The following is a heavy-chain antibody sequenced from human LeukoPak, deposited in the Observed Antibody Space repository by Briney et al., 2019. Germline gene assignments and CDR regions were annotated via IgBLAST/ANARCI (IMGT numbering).Heavy chain of an antibody. CDR2: MSSSSSYI. CDR1: GFTFSRYW. V-gene: IGHV3-21*01. CDR3: ARDRTDYYDSSGYYDY. D-gene: IGHD3-22*01. Sequence: NPGGSLRLSCAASGFTFSRYWMSWVRQAPGKGLEWVSSMSSSSSYIYYADSVKGRFTISRDNAKNSLYLQMNSLRAEDTAVYYCARDRTDYYDSSGYYDYWGQGTLVTVSS. J-gene: IGHJ4*02.